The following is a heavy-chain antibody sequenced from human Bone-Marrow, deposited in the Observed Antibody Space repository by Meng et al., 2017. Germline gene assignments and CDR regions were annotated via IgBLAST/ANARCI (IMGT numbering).Heavy chain of an antibody. V-gene: IGHV4-39*02. CDR1: GGSISTSGYY. CDR2: IGHSGFT. D-gene: IGHD1-14*01. Sequence: QPQLQESGPGLVWPSEALSLTCSVSGGSISTSGYYWGWIRQPPGKGLEWIGSIGHSGFTYYTPSLKSRVTVSIDTSRNQFSLWLTSVTAADTAVYYCARDPTGGEDHQRVWGQGTLVTVSS. J-gene: IGHJ4*02. CDR3: ARDPTGGEDHQRV.